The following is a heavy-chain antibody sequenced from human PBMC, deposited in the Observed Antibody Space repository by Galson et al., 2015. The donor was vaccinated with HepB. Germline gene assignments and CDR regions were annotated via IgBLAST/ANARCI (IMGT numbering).Heavy chain of an antibody. CDR3: ARVRTYYYGSGSSYGMDV. J-gene: IGHJ6*02. V-gene: IGHV1-2*04. D-gene: IGHD3-10*01. Sequence: SVKVSCKASGSTFTGYYLHWVRQAPGQGLEWMGWINPNSGGTNYAQKFQGWVTMTRDTSISTAYMELSRLRSDDTAVYYCARVRTYYYGSGSSYGMDVWGQGTTVTVSS. CDR1: GSTFTGYY. CDR2: INPNSGGT.